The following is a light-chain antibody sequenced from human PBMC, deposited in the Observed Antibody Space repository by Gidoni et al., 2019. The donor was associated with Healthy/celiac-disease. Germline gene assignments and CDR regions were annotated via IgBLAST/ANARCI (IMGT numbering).Light chain of an antibody. V-gene: IGKV1-39*01. CDR1: QSISSY. CDR3: QQCYSTPQP. CDR2: AAS. Sequence: DIQRTQPPSSLSASVGDRVTITCRARQSISSYLNWYQQKPGKAPKLLIYAASSLQSGVPSRFSVSGSGTDFTLTISSLQPEDFATYYCQQCYSTPQPFGQGTKLEIK. J-gene: IGKJ2*01.